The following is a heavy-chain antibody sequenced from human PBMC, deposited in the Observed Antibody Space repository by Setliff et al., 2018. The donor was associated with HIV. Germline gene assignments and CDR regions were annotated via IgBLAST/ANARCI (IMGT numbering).Heavy chain of an antibody. V-gene: IGHV3-23*01. D-gene: IGHD4-17*01. CDR2: ISGSGGST. Sequence: GGSLRLSCAPSGFTFGSYAMSWVRQAPGKGLEWVSAISGSGGSTYYADSVKGRFTISRDNSKNTLYLQMNSLRAEDTAVYYCAKDPTHDSYGDYYRYFDLWGRGTLVTVSS. CDR3: AKDPTHDSYGDYYRYFDL. CDR1: GFTFGSYA. J-gene: IGHJ2*01.